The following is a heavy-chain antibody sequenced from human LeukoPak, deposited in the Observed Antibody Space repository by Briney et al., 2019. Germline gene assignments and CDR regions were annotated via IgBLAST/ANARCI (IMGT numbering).Heavy chain of an antibody. CDR3: ASHCSSTSCYSDY. V-gene: IGHV4-34*01. CDR1: GGSFSGYY. CDR2: INHNGST. J-gene: IGHJ4*02. D-gene: IGHD2-2*01. Sequence: SETLSLTCAVYGGSFSGYYWSWIRQPPGKGLEWIGEINHNGSTNYNPSLKSRVTISVDTSKNQFSLKLSSVTAADTAVYYCASHCSSTSCYSDYWGQGTLVTVSS.